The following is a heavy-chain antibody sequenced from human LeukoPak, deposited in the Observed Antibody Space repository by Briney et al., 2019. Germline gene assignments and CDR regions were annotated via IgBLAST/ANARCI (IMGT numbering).Heavy chain of an antibody. V-gene: IGHV4-38-2*02. Sequence: SETLSLTCTVSDYSISSGYYWGWVRQPPGKGLEWIGSIYHSGSTYYNPSLKSRVTISVDTSKNQFSLKLSSVTAADTAVYYCARTLNYYGSSYTEALDAYDIWGQGTMVTVSS. CDR2: IYHSGST. CDR3: ARTLNYYGSSYTEALDAYDI. J-gene: IGHJ3*02. D-gene: IGHD3-22*01. CDR1: DYSISSGYY.